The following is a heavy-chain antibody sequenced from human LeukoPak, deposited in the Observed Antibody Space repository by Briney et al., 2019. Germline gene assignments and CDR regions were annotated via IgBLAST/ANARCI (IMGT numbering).Heavy chain of an antibody. D-gene: IGHD6-13*01. CDR3: AREVAGTGGYYFDY. CDR1: GFTFSNYW. Sequence: GGSLRLSCAASGFTFSNYWMSWVRQAPGKGMEWVANIKQDGSEKYYVDSVQGRFTISRDNAKKSLYLQMNSLRAEDTAVYYCAREVAGTGGYYFDYWGQGTRVTVSS. V-gene: IGHV3-7*03. J-gene: IGHJ4*02. CDR2: IKQDGSEK.